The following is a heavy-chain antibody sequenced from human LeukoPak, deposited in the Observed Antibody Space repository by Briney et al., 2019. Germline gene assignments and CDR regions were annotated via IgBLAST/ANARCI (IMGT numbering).Heavy chain of an antibody. CDR2: ISPYNGDT. CDR3: ARGGGVVVVPAAYDY. CDR1: GYTFTSYG. Sequence: ASVKVSCKASGYTFTSYGISWVRQAPGQGLEWMGWISPYNGDTNYAQRLQGRVTMTTDTSTSTAYMELRSLRSDDTAVYYCARGGGVVVVPAAYDYWGQGTLVTVSS. V-gene: IGHV1-18*01. J-gene: IGHJ4*02. D-gene: IGHD2-2*01.